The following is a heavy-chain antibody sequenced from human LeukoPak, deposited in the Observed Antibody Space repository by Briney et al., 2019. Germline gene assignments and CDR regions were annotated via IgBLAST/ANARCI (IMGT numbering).Heavy chain of an antibody. J-gene: IGHJ4*02. D-gene: IGHD1/OR15-1a*01. CDR2: IWYDGSNK. CDR3: ARSLEERRYFDY. V-gene: IGHV3-33*01. CDR1: GFTFSSYG. Sequence: QPGRSLRLSCAASGFTFSSYGMHWVRQAPGKGLERVAVIWYDGSNKYYADSVKGRFTISRDNSKNTLYLQMNSLRAEDTAVYYCARSLEERRYFDYWGQGTLVTVSS.